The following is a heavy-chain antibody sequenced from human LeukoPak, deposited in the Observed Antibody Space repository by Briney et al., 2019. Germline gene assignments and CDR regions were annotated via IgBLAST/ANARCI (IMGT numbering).Heavy chain of an antibody. V-gene: IGHV4-59*12. D-gene: IGHD3-22*01. CDR2: IYYSGST. J-gene: IGHJ3*02. CDR3: ARVGYDSSGYHDAFDI. Sequence: SETLSLTCTVSGGSISSYYWSWIRQPPGKGLEWIGYIYYSGSTNYNPSLKSRVTMSVDTSNNQFSLKLSSVTAADTAVYYCARVGYDSSGYHDAFDIWGQGTMVTVSS. CDR1: GGSISSYY.